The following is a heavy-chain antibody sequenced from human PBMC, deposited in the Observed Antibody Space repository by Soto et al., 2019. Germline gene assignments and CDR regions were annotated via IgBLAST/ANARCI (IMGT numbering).Heavy chain of an antibody. V-gene: IGHV1-3*01. CDR2: INAANGDT. J-gene: IGHJ5*02. CDR3: VRRHVSATGIDWFDP. D-gene: IGHD6-13*01. CDR1: GYTFTSYG. Sequence: ASVKVSCKASGYTFTSYGIHWVRQAPGQRLEWMGWINAANGDTKYSPKFQGRVTITRDTSASTAYMELSSVRSEDTAVYYCVRRHVSATGIDWFDPWGQGTLVTVSS.